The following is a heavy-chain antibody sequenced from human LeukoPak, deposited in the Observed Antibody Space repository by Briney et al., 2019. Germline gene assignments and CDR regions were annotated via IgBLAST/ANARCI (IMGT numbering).Heavy chain of an antibody. CDR2: ISNSGST. CDR1: GVSFSGYD. J-gene: IGHJ4*02. Sequence: SETLCLTCAVYGVSFSGYDWSWIRQPPGKGLEWVGEISNSGSTNYNPSLKSRVTISVDTSKNQFSLKLSSVTAADTDVYYCARTRITMIVVVRGRYFDYWGQGTLVTVSS. D-gene: IGHD3-22*01. CDR3: ARTRITMIVVVRGRYFDY. V-gene: IGHV4-34*01.